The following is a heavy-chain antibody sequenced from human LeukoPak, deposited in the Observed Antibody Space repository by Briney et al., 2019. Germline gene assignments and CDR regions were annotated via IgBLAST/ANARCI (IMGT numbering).Heavy chain of an antibody. Sequence: GGSLRLSCAASGFTFSDSYMSWIRQAPGKGLEWVSYISTGGSTIYYADSVKGRFTISWDNAKNSLYLQMNSLRAEDTAVYYCARGNLFPAYWGQGTLVTVSS. CDR3: ARGNLFPAY. CDR2: ISTGGSTI. J-gene: IGHJ4*02. V-gene: IGHV3-11*01. CDR1: GFTFSDSY.